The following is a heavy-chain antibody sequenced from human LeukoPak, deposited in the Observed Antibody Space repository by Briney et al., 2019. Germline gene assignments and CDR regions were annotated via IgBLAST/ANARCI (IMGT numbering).Heavy chain of an antibody. J-gene: IGHJ4*02. D-gene: IGHD3-10*01. CDR3: ARGGLRAYYYGSGSYFDY. CDR2: ISSSGSTI. Sequence: PGGSLRLSCAASGFTFSSYEMNWVRQAPGKGLEWVSYISSSGSTIYYADSVKGRFTISRDNAKNSLYLQMNSLRAEDTAVYYCARGGLRAYYYGSGSYFDYWGQGTLVTVSS. CDR1: GFTFSSYE. V-gene: IGHV3-48*03.